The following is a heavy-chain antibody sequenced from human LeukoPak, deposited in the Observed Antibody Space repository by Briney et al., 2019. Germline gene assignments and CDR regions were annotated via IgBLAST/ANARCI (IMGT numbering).Heavy chain of an antibody. Sequence: GGSLRLSCAASGFTFSSYAMHWVRQAPGKGLEYVSALSSNGGSTYYANSVKGRFTISRDNSKHTLYLQMGSLRAEDMAVYYCARVYSGYEDYWGQGTLVTVSS. CDR3: ARVYSGYEDY. CDR2: LSSNGGST. D-gene: IGHD5-12*01. J-gene: IGHJ4*02. CDR1: GFTFSSYA. V-gene: IGHV3-64*01.